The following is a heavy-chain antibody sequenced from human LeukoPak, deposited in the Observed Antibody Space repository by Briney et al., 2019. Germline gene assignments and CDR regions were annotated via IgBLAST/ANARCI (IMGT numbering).Heavy chain of an antibody. J-gene: IGHJ6*02. CDR1: GYTFTSYG. CDR3: ARDRLRYFDWLTYYYGMDV. CDR2: ISAYNGNT. Sequence: ASVTVSCKASGYTFTSYGISWVRQAPGQGLEWMGWISAYNGNTNYAQKLQGRVTMTTDTSTSTAYMELRSLRSDDTAVYYCARDRLRYFDWLTYYYGMDVWGQGTTVTVSS. V-gene: IGHV1-18*01. D-gene: IGHD3-9*01.